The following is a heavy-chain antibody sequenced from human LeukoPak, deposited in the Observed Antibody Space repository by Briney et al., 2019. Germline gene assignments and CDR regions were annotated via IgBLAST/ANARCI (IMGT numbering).Heavy chain of an antibody. CDR1: GYTFTGYY. CDR2: INPNSGGT. D-gene: IGHD6-6*01. J-gene: IGHJ5*02. CDR3: ARDLVPSREEGAWFDP. V-gene: IGHV1-2*02. Sequence: ASVKVSCKASGYTFTGYYMHWVRQAPGQGLEWMGWINPNSGGTKYAQKFQGRVTMTRDTSISTAYMELSGLRSDDTAVYYCARDLVPSREEGAWFDPWGQGTLVTVSS.